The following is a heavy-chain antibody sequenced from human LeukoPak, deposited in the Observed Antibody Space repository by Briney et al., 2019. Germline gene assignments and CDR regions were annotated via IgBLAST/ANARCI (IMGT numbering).Heavy chain of an antibody. V-gene: IGHV3-30*03. CDR3: TRDEDFYSSSSDY. J-gene: IGHJ4*02. CDR1: GFTFSNYG. Sequence: GGSLRLSCAASGFTFSNYGLHWVRQAPGKGLEWVAVISYDGSNKYYADSVKGRFTISRDNSKNTLYLQMNSLRAEDTAVYYCTRDEDFYSSSSDYWGQGTLVTVSS. CDR2: ISYDGSNK. D-gene: IGHD6-6*01.